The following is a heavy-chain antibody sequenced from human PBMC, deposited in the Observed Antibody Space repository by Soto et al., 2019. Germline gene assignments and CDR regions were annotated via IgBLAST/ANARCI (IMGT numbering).Heavy chain of an antibody. J-gene: IGHJ4*01. Sequence: SLRLSCAASGFTFSSYGMHWVRQAPGKGLEWVAVIWYDGSNKYYADSVKGRFTISRDNSKNTLYLQMNSLRAEDTAVYYCARVKLVAVASLFSYYFDSWGQGTLVTVSS. CDR3: ARVKLVAVASLFSYYFDS. D-gene: IGHD2-8*02. V-gene: IGHV3-33*01. CDR1: GFTFSSYG. CDR2: IWYDGSNK.